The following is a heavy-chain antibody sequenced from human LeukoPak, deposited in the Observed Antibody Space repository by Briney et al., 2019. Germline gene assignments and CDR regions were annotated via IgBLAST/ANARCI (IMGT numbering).Heavy chain of an antibody. J-gene: IGHJ4*02. CDR1: GFIFSTTW. V-gene: IGHV3-7*03. CDR3: ARDRVRGNANPYFDY. Sequence: PGGSLRLSCAASGFIFSTTWMAWVRQAPGKGPEWVAYINHDGTETNYLDSVKGRFTVSRDNVKNSLYLQMNSLRADDTAVYYCARDRVRGNANPYFDYWGQGTLVTVSS. CDR2: INHDGTET. D-gene: IGHD1-1*01.